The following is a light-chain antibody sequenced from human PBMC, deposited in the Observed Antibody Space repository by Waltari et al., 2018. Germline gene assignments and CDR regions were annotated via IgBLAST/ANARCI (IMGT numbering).Light chain of an antibody. Sequence: QSALTQPPSASGSPGQSVTIPCTGTSSDVGAYDYVSWYQQHPGKAPKFIIYDVNTRPSGVPDRFSGSKSGNTASLTVSGLQAEDEADYYCSSYGGSNNFAVFGGGTKLTVL. J-gene: IGLJ2*01. V-gene: IGLV2-8*01. CDR1: SSDVGAYDY. CDR2: DVN. CDR3: SSYGGSNNFAV.